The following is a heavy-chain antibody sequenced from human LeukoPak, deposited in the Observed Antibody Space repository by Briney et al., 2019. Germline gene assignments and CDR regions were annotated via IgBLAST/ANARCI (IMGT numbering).Heavy chain of an antibody. J-gene: IGHJ4*02. CDR2: IYYSGST. Sequence: PSETLSLTCTVSGGSISSSSYYWGWIRQPPGKGLEWIGSIYYSGSTNYNPSLKSRVTISIDTSKNHFSLKLSSVTAADTAVYYCAGGFDSNPDYWGQGTLVTVSS. CDR3: AGGFDSNPDY. V-gene: IGHV4-39*07. CDR1: GGSISSSSYY. D-gene: IGHD3-16*01.